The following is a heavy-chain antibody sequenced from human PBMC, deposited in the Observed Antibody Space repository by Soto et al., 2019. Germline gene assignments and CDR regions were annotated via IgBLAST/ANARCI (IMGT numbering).Heavy chain of an antibody. Sequence: QVQLVESGGGVVQSGRSLRLSCAASGFSFSFYVMHWVSRAPGKGLEWVAVISYDGSNKNYADSVKGRFTISRDNPKNTLYLQMNSLRPEDTAVYYCAKDKASAGTEYFQDWGQGTLVTVSS. J-gene: IGHJ1*01. CDR2: ISYDGSNK. V-gene: IGHV3-30*18. CDR3: AKDKASAGTEYFQD. CDR1: GFSFSFYV. D-gene: IGHD6-13*01.